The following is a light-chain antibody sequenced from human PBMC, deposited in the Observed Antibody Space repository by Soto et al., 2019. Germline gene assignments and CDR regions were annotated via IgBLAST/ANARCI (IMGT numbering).Light chain of an antibody. CDR2: DGS. V-gene: IGKV3-15*01. J-gene: IGKJ5*01. CDR3: QQYNDWPTIT. CDR1: ESVRSD. Sequence: EIVMTQSPATLSVPPGERVTLSCRASESVRSDLAWYQQKPGQTPRLLIYDGSTRAADIPVRFSGSGSGNEFTLTISSLQSEDFAVYYCQQYNDWPTITFGQGTRLETK.